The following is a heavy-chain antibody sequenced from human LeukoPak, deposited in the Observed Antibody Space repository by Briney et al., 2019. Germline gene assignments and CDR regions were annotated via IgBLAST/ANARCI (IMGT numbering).Heavy chain of an antibody. Sequence: GGSLRLSCAASGFTFSSYSMNWVRQAAGKGLEWVSSISSSSSYIYYADSVKGRFTISRDNAKNSLYLQMNSLRAEDTAVYYCARPIAAAGNNWFDPWGQGTLVTVSS. CDR1: GFTFSSYS. V-gene: IGHV3-21*01. CDR3: ARPIAAAGNNWFDP. D-gene: IGHD6-13*01. CDR2: ISSSSSYI. J-gene: IGHJ5*02.